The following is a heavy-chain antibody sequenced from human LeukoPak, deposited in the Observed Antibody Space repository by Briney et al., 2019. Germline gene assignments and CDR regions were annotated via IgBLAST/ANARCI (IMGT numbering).Heavy chain of an antibody. Sequence: PGGSLRLSCAASGFTFSSYSMNWVRQAPGKGLEWVSSISSSSSYIYYADSVKGRFTISIDNAKNSLYPQMNSLRAEDTAVYYCARERERGYSYDPVNWGQGTMVTVSS. CDR2: ISSSSSYI. J-gene: IGHJ3*01. V-gene: IGHV3-21*01. CDR1: GFTFSSYS. D-gene: IGHD5-18*01. CDR3: ARERERGYSYDPVN.